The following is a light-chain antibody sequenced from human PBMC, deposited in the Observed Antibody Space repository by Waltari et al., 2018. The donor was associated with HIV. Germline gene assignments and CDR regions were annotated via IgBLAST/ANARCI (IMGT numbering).Light chain of an antibody. J-gene: IGLJ3*02. CDR1: SSDVGGSTY. Sequence: QSALTQPPSASGSPGQSVTISCTGTSSDVGGSTYVSWYQQHPGKAPKPMIYEVNKRPSGVPDRFSGSKSANTASLTVSGLQADDEADYYCNSYAGSNNWVFGGGTKLTVL. CDR3: NSYAGSNNWV. V-gene: IGLV2-8*01. CDR2: EVN.